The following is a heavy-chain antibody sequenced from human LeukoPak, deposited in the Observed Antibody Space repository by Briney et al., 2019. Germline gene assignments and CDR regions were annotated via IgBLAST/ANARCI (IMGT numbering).Heavy chain of an antibody. CDR1: GFTFSSYA. CDR2: ISGSGGST. CDR3: AKPHYDFWSGINWSDP. Sequence: GGSLRLSCAASGFTFSSYAMSWVRQAPGKGLEWVSAISGSGGSTYYADSVKGRFTISRDNSKNTLYLQMNSLRAEDTAVYYCAKPHYDFWSGINWSDPWGQGTLVTVSS. D-gene: IGHD3-3*01. V-gene: IGHV3-23*01. J-gene: IGHJ5*02.